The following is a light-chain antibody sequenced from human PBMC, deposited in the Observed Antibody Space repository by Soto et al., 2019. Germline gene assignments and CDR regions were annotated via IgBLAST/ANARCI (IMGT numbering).Light chain of an antibody. Sequence: DIQLTQSPSTLSASVGDRFTITCRASQSISMWLAWYQQKPWEAPKLLIFTGSLLHSGVPPRFSGSGSGTDFTLTISSLQPEDFATYYCQQTLSFPPTFGQGTKV. J-gene: IGKJ1*01. CDR2: TGS. CDR1: QSISMW. V-gene: IGKV1-12*01. CDR3: QQTLSFPPT.